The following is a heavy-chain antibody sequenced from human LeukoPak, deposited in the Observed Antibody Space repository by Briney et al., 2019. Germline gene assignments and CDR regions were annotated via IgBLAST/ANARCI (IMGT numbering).Heavy chain of an antibody. CDR3: ARERTEYDFWSAYFDP. J-gene: IGHJ5*02. Sequence: PGGSLRLSCAASGFTFSSYAMHWVRQAPGKGLEWVAVLSFDGSNTYFAESVKGRFAISRDTSKNSLYLHMNGLRTEDTAVYYCARERTEYDFWSAYFDPWGQGTLVTVSS. D-gene: IGHD3-3*01. V-gene: IGHV3-30*09. CDR1: GFTFSSYA. CDR2: LSFDGSNT.